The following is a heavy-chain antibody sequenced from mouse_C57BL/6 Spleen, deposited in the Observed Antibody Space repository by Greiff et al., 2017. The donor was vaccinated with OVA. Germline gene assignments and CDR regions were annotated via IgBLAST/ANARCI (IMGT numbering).Heavy chain of an antibody. CDR2: IYPRSGNT. D-gene: IGHD4-1*01. V-gene: IGHV1-81*01. J-gene: IGHJ4*01. Sequence: QVQLKESGAELARPGASVKLSCKASGYTFTSYGISWVKQRTGPGLEWIGEIYPRSGNTYYNEKFKGKATLTADKSSSTAYMELRSLTSEDSAVYFCARRWDDAMDYWGQGTSVTVSS. CDR3: ARRWDDAMDY. CDR1: GYTFTSYG.